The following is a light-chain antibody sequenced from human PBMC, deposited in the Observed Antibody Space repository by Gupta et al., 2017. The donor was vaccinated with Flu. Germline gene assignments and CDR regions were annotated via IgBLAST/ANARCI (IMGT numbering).Light chain of an antibody. CDR2: WAS. CDR1: QNLVYSPNNKNY. Sequence: SLGERATINCKSSQNLVYSPNNKNYLAWHQQKPGQPPTLLIDWASTRESGIPDRCSGSGSETDFTLTSSSLQAEDLAVYYWQQYHYTPFTFGQGTNLEIK. V-gene: IGKV4-1*01. CDR3: QQYHYTPFT. J-gene: IGKJ2*01.